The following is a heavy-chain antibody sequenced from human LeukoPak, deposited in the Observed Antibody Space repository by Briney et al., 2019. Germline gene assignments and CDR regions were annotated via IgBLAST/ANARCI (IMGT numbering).Heavy chain of an antibody. V-gene: IGHV1-69*01. CDR1: GGTFSSYA. J-gene: IGHJ6*02. CDR3: ARDLYPDYDILTGSSLAYYYGMDV. Sequence: SVKVSCKASGGTFSSYAISWVRQAPGQGLEWMGGIIPIFGTANYAQKFQGRVTITADESTSTAYMELSSLRSEDTAVYYCARDLYPDYDILTGSSLAYYYGMDVWGQGTTVTVSS. D-gene: IGHD3-9*01. CDR2: IIPIFGTA.